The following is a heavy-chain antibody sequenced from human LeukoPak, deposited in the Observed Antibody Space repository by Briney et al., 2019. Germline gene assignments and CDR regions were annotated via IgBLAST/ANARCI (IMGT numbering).Heavy chain of an antibody. D-gene: IGHD6-13*01. CDR1: GGSISSYY. V-gene: IGHV4-59*01. Sequence: SETLSLTCTVSGGSISSYYWSWLRQPPGKGLEWLGYIYYSGSTNYNPSLKSRVTISVDTSKNQFSLKLSSVTAADTAVYYCARAGYSSSWYRLNSYYFDYWGQGTLVTVSS. J-gene: IGHJ4*02. CDR3: ARAGYSSSWYRLNSYYFDY. CDR2: IYYSGST.